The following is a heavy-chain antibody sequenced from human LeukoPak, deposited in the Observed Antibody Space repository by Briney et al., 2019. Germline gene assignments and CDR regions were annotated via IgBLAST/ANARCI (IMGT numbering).Heavy chain of an antibody. V-gene: IGHV4-39*07. Sequence: NSSETLSLTCTVSGGSISSSSYYWGWIRQPPGKGLEWIGSIYYSGSTYYNPSLKSRVTISVDTSKNQFSLKLSSVTAADTAVYYCARGYSGSIIDYWGQGTLVTVSS. D-gene: IGHD1-26*01. CDR1: GGSISSSSYY. J-gene: IGHJ4*02. CDR2: IYYSGST. CDR3: ARGYSGSIIDY.